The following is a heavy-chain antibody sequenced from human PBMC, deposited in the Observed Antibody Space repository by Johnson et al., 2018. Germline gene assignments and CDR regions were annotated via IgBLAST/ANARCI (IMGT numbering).Heavy chain of an antibody. Sequence: VQLVESGGGLVQPGGSLRLSCAASGFTFNNYWMQWVRQAPGKGLVWVSQIISDGSSTTYADSVKGRFTMSRDNAKNTLYLQMNSLRAEDTAVYYCARGIFDIWGQGTMVTVSS. D-gene: IGHD6-13*01. CDR2: IISDGSST. J-gene: IGHJ3*02. CDR3: ARGIFDI. V-gene: IGHV3-74*02. CDR1: GFTFNNYW.